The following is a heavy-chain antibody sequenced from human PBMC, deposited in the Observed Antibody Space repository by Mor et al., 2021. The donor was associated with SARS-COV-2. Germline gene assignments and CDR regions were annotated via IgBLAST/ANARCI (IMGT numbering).Heavy chain of an antibody. V-gene: IGHV4-39*01. CDR3: GVGDYYYTDV. J-gene: IGHJ6*03. Sequence: YYNPSLKSRVTISVDTSENQFSLKLSSVTAADTAVYYCGVGDYYYTDVWGKGTTVTVSS.